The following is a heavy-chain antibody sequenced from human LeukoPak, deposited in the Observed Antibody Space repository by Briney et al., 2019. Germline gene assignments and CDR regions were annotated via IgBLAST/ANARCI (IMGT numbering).Heavy chain of an antibody. J-gene: IGHJ4*02. CDR2: IYYSGST. Sequence: SETLSLTCGVYGGSFSGYYWNWIRQPPGKGLEWIGYIYYSGSTNYNPSLKSRVTISVDTSKNQFSLKLSSVTAADTAMYYCARVGTYGSGSYLSWLDYWGQGTLVTVSS. D-gene: IGHD3-10*01. CDR1: GGSFSGYY. V-gene: IGHV4-59*01. CDR3: ARVGTYGSGSYLSWLDY.